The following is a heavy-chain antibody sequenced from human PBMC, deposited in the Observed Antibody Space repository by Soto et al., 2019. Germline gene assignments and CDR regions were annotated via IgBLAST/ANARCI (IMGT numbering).Heavy chain of an antibody. D-gene: IGHD3-22*01. J-gene: IGHJ5*02. CDR2: IYWDEDK. CDR3: ARRVNYDSSRFAP. CDR1: GFSLSTRGVG. Sequence: QITLKESGPPLVKPTQTLTLTCTFLGFSLSTRGVGVGWIRQPPGKALEWLALIYWDEDKRYSPSLESRLSITKDASKNQVVLTMTKMDPADTATYYSARRVNYDSSRFAPWGQGTLVTVSS. V-gene: IGHV2-5*02.